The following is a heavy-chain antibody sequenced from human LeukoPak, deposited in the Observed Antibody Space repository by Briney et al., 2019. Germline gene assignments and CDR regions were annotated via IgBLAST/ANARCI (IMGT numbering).Heavy chain of an antibody. CDR1: GYTFTGYY. CDR3: ARDRVHLYFDY. V-gene: IGHV1-46*01. Sequence: ASVKVSCTASGYTFTGYYMHWVRQAPGQGLEWMGIITPSGGSTSYAQKFQGRVTITADESTSTAYMELSSLRSEDTAVYYCARDRVHLYFDYWGQGTLVTVSS. CDR2: ITPSGGST. J-gene: IGHJ4*02.